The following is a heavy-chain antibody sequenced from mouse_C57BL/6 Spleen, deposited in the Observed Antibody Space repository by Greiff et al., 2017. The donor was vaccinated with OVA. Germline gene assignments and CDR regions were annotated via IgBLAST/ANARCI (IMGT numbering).Heavy chain of an antibody. CDR3: ARSLTTVEDY. V-gene: IGHV1-82*01. J-gene: IGHJ2*01. CDR2: IYPGDGYT. Sequence: VQLQQPGPELVMPGASVKISCKASGYAFSSSWMNWVKQRPGKGLEWIGRIYPGDGYTNYNGKFKGKATLTADKSSSTAYMQLSSLTSEDSAVSFCARSLTTVEDYWGQGTTLTVSS. D-gene: IGHD1-1*01. CDR1: GYAFSSSW.